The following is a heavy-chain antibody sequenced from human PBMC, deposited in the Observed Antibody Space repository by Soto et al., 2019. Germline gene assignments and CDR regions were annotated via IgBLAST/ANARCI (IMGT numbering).Heavy chain of an antibody. CDR2: IYHSGST. J-gene: IGHJ4*02. Sequence: PSETLSLTCAVSGGSISSGGYSWSWIRQPPGKGLEWIGYIYHSGSTYYNPSLKSRVTISVDRSKNQFSLKLSSVTAADTAVYYCARAYGGTDFDYWGQGTLVTVSS. D-gene: IGHD3-10*01. CDR1: GGSISSGGYS. V-gene: IGHV4-30-2*01. CDR3: ARAYGGTDFDY.